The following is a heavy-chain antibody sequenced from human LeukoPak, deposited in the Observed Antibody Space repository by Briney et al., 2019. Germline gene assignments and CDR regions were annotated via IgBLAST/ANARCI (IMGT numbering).Heavy chain of an antibody. J-gene: IGHJ3*02. Sequence: PSQTLSLTCTVSGGSISSGSYYWSWIRQPAGKGLEWIGRINTSGNTNYNPSLKSRVTISVDTSKNQFSLKLNSVTAADTAVYYCARFSGYLGDGFDIWGQGTMVTVSS. CDR1: GGSISSGSYY. V-gene: IGHV4-61*02. D-gene: IGHD2-15*01. CDR2: INTSGNT. CDR3: ARFSGYLGDGFDI.